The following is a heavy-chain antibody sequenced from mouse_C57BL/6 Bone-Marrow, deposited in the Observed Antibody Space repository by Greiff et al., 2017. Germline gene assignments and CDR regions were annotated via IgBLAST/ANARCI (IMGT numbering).Heavy chain of an antibody. J-gene: IGHJ2*01. Sequence: QVQLKQPGAELVKPGASVKLSCKASGYTFTSYWMHWVKQRPGQGLEWIGMIHPNSGSTNYNEKFKSKATLTVDKSSSTAYMPLSSLTSEDSAVYDYASVNSYYFDDWGQGTTLTVAS. V-gene: IGHV1-64*01. CDR3: ASVNSYYFDD. CDR2: IHPNSGST. CDR1: GYTFTSYW.